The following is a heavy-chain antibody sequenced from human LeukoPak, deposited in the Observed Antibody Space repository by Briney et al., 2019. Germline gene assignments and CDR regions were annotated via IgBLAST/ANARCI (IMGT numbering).Heavy chain of an antibody. V-gene: IGHV4-39*02. CDR1: GGSIRSSYYY. Sequence: SETLSLTCTVSGGSIRSSYYYWGWIRQPPGKGLEWIGSIYDSGSTYYNPSLKSRVTISVDTSKNQFSLKLNSVTAADTAVYYCARDVQYCSGGSCYTNWFDPWGQGTLVTVSS. J-gene: IGHJ5*02. CDR3: ARDVQYCSGGSCYTNWFDP. D-gene: IGHD2-15*01. CDR2: IYDSGST.